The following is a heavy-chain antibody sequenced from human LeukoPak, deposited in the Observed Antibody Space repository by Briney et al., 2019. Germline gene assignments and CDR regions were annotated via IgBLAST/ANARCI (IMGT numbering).Heavy chain of an antibody. CDR1: GGSISSGDFY. V-gene: IGHV4-31*11. Sequence: SETLSLTCDVSGGSISSGDFYWSWIRQLPGKGLEWIGHTYYSGTTYYNPSLKSRLTISMDTSKNQFSLKLDSVTAADTAVYYCARDGAVYDIIHSNAFDIWGQGTMVTVSS. CDR2: TYYSGTT. D-gene: IGHD3-9*01. J-gene: IGHJ3*02. CDR3: ARDGAVYDIIHSNAFDI.